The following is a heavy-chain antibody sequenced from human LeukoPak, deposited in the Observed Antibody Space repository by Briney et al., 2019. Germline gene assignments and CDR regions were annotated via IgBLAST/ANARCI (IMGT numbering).Heavy chain of an antibody. J-gene: IGHJ4*02. CDR2: INGGGGST. CDR3: AKDRQLPKEPIDY. V-gene: IGHV3-23*01. CDR1: GFSVSSNY. Sequence: PGGSLRLSCVGSGFSVSSNYMNWVRQAPGKGLEWVSAINGGGGSTYYAGSVKGRFTISRDNSRNTLYLQMNSLRAEDTALYFCAKDRQLPKEPIDYWGQGTLVTVSS. D-gene: IGHD1-14*01.